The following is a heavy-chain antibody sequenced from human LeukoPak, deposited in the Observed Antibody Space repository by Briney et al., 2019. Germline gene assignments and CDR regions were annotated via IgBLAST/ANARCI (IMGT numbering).Heavy chain of an antibody. J-gene: IGHJ4*02. CDR3: ASGHFWSGYLDY. D-gene: IGHD3-3*02. CDR1: GGSISSYY. Sequence: SETPSLTCTVSGGSISSYYWSWIRQPAGKGLEWIGRIYTSGSTNYNPSLKSRVTMSVDTSKNQFSLKLSSVTAADTAVYYCASGHFWSGYLDYWGQGTLVTVSS. CDR2: IYTSGST. V-gene: IGHV4-4*07.